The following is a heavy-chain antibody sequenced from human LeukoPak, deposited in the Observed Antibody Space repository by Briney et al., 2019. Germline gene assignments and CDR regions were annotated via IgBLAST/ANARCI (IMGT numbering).Heavy chain of an antibody. Sequence: GGSLRLSCAASGFTFSSYAMSWVRQAPGKGLEWVSAISGSGGSTYYADSVKGRFTISRDNSKNTLYLQMNSLRAEDTAVYYCATPGPYYDFWRLDYWGQGTLVTVSS. CDR1: GFTFSSYA. D-gene: IGHD3-3*01. J-gene: IGHJ4*02. CDR3: ATPGPYYDFWRLDY. V-gene: IGHV3-23*01. CDR2: ISGSGGST.